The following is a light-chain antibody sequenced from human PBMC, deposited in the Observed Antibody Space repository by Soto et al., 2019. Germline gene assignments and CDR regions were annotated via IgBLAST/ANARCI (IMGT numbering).Light chain of an antibody. Sequence: DIQMTQSPSTLSASIGDRVTITCRASESIRTWLAWYQHKPGKAPKFLIYDASSLESGVPSRFSGSGSGTEFTLTISNLQPDDFATYFCQQYKNYPRTFGQGTKVEIK. J-gene: IGKJ1*01. CDR3: QQYKNYPRT. CDR1: ESIRTW. V-gene: IGKV1-5*01. CDR2: DAS.